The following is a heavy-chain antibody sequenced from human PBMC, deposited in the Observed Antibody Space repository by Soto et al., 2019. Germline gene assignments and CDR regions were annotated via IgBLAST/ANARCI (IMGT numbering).Heavy chain of an antibody. CDR2: IKQDGSEK. CDR1: GFTFSSYW. J-gene: IGHJ5*02. Sequence: PGGSLRLSCAASGFTFSSYWMSWVHQAPGKGLEWVANIKQDGSEKYYVDSVKGRFTISRDNAKNSLYLQMNSLRAEDTAVYYCARDEWLRHGGPGWFDPWGQGTLVTVSS. V-gene: IGHV3-7*01. D-gene: IGHD5-12*01. CDR3: ARDEWLRHGGPGWFDP.